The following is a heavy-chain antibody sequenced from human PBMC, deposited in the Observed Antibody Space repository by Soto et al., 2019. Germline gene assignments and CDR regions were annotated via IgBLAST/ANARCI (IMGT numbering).Heavy chain of an antibody. CDR1: GYTFTSYG. V-gene: IGHV1-18*01. Sequence: ASVKVSCKASGYTFTSYGISWVRQAPGQGLEWMGWISAYNGNTNYAQKLQGRVTMTTDTSTSTAYMELRSLRSDDTAVYYCARFYTYYYDSSGYYPPDYWGQGTLVTVPQ. D-gene: IGHD3-22*01. J-gene: IGHJ4*02. CDR3: ARFYTYYYDSSGYYPPDY. CDR2: ISAYNGNT.